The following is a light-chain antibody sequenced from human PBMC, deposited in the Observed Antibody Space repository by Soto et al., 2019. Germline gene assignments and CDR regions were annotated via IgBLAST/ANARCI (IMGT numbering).Light chain of an antibody. J-gene: IGLJ3*02. CDR1: SSNIGAGYN. CDR3: QSYWSSLSGGL. Sequence: QSVLTQPPSVSGAPGQRVTISCTGSSSNIGAGYNVHWYQQVPGTAPKLLIYGDSNRPSGVPDRFSGSKSGTSASLAITGLQAEDEADYYCQSYWSSLSGGLFGRGTKLTVL. CDR2: GDS. V-gene: IGLV1-40*01.